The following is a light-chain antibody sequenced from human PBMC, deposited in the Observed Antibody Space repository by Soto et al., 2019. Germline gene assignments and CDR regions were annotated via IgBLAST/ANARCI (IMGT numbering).Light chain of an antibody. CDR1: SSNLGIYDF. Sequence: QSVLTQPRSVSGSSGQSVTISCTGSSSNLGIYDFVSWFQQHPGKAPKLIIYNVSERPLGVPARFSGSKSGKTASLTISGLQGDDEADYFCCSYGGYYDYVFGTGTKVTVL. CDR3: CSYGGYYDYV. V-gene: IGLV2-11*01. J-gene: IGLJ1*01. CDR2: NVS.